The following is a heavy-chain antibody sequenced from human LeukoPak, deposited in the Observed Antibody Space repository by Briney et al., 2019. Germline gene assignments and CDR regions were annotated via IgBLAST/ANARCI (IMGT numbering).Heavy chain of an antibody. Sequence: GGSLRLSCAASGFTFSDHYMDWVRQAPGKGLEWVGRTRNKANSYTTEYAASVKGRFTISRDDSKNSLYLQMNSLKTEDTAVYYCATTSAYCGGDCYWRGYYFDYWGQGTLATVSS. J-gene: IGHJ4*02. CDR2: TRNKANSYTT. CDR1: GFTFSDHY. CDR3: ATTSAYCGGDCYWRGYYFDY. V-gene: IGHV3-72*01. D-gene: IGHD2-21*02.